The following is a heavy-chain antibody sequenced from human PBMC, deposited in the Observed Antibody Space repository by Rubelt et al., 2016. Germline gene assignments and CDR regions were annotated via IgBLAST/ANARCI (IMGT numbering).Heavy chain of an antibody. CDR3: ARFALPAVTTAYYYYALDV. CDR2: ISAYNGNT. V-gene: IGHV1-18*01. J-gene: IGHJ6*01. D-gene: IGHD4-17*01. Sequence: QVQLVQSGAEVKKPGASVKVSCQASGYTFTSYGISWVRQAPGQGLEWMGWISAYNGNTNYAQKLQGRVTMTTDTSTSTAYMELSSLRSEDSAVYYCARFALPAVTTAYYYYALDVWGQGTTVTVSS. CDR1: GYTFTSYG.